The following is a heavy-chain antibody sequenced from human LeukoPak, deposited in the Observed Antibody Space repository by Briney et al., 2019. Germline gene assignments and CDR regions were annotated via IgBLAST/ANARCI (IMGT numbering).Heavy chain of an antibody. Sequence: SETLTLTCTVSGGSISSYYWSWIRQPPGKGLEWIGYIYYSGSTNYNPSLKSRVTISVDTSKNQFSLELSSVTAADTAVYYCARWGSITTARFDYWGQGTLVTVSS. J-gene: IGHJ4*02. D-gene: IGHD3-16*01. CDR1: GGSISSYY. V-gene: IGHV4-59*01. CDR2: IYYSGST. CDR3: ARWGSITTARFDY.